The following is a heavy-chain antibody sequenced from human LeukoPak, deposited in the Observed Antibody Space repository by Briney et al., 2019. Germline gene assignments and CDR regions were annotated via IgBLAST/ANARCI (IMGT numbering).Heavy chain of an antibody. CDR2: VFYSGST. Sequence: PSETLSLTCTVSGGSVSSGSYYWNWIRQPPGKGLEWIGYVFYSGSTNYNPSLKSRVTISVDTSKNQFSLKLSSVTAADTAIYYCARDSRGHSGYDLDYWGQGTLVTVSS. V-gene: IGHV4-61*01. D-gene: IGHD5-12*01. CDR1: GGSVSSGSYY. J-gene: IGHJ4*02. CDR3: ARDSRGHSGYDLDY.